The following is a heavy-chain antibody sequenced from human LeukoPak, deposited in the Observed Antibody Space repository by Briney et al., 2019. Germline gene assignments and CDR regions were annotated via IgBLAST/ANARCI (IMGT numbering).Heavy chain of an antibody. CDR2: IRSKAYGGTT. Sequence: PGGSLRLSCTASGFTLGDYAMSWVRQAPEKGLEWVGFIRSKAYGGTTEYAASVKGRFTISRDDSKSIAYLQMNSLKTEDTAVYYCTRSYDILTGSDYWGQGTLVTVSS. V-gene: IGHV3-49*04. CDR1: GFTLGDYA. D-gene: IGHD3-9*01. J-gene: IGHJ4*02. CDR3: TRSYDILTGSDY.